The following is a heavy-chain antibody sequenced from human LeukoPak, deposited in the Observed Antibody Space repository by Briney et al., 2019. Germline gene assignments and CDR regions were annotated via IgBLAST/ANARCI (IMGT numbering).Heavy chain of an antibody. J-gene: IGHJ5*02. CDR1: GYTFTVHY. D-gene: IGHD6-19*01. CDR2: INPNSGGT. CDR3: AREAVAGKVGWFDP. Sequence: ASVKVSCKASGYTFTVHYIHWVRQAPGQGLEWMAWINPNSGGTNSAQKFQGRVTMTRDTSISTAYMELSRLRSDDTAVYYCAREAVAGKVGWFDPWGQGTLVTVSS. V-gene: IGHV1-2*02.